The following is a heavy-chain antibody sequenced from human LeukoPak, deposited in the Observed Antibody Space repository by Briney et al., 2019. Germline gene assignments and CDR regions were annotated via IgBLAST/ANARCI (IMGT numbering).Heavy chain of an antibody. CDR2: ISSSSSYI. CDR1: GFTFSSYS. V-gene: IGHV3-21*01. CDR3: ARQYSYGFDRFDP. D-gene: IGHD5-18*01. Sequence: GGSLRLSCAASGFTFSSYSMNWVRQAPGKGLEWVSSISSSSSYIYYADSVKGRFTISRDNAKNSLYLQMNSLRAEDTAVYYCARQYSYGFDRFDPWGQGTLVTVSS. J-gene: IGHJ5*02.